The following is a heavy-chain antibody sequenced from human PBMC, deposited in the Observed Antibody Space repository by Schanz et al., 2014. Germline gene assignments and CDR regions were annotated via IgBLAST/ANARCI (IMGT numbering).Heavy chain of an antibody. CDR3: ARVQDDILTGSEYYYGMDV. CDR2: ISPYNGNT. D-gene: IGHD3-9*01. V-gene: IGHV1-18*04. CDR1: GYTFSDYY. Sequence: QVQLVQSGAEVKKPGASVKVSCKASGYTFSDYYIHWVRQAPGQGLEWMGWISPYNGNTNYAQKLQGRVTMTADTSTSTAYMELRSLRSDDTAVYYCARVQDDILTGSEYYYGMDVWGQGTTVTVSS. J-gene: IGHJ6*02.